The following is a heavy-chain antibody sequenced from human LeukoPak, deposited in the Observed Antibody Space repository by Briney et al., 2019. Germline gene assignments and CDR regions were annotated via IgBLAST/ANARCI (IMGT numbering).Heavy chain of an antibody. D-gene: IGHD3-22*01. CDR1: GGSISTTTFY. J-gene: IGHJ6*03. CDR3: ARGKEVVSYYYYYYMDV. Sequence: SETLSLTCTVSGGSISTTTFYWGWVRQPPGKGLEWIGSIDYSGSTYNNPSLKSRVTISVDTSKNQFSLKLSSVTAADTAVYYCARGKEVVSYYYYYYMDVWGKGTTVTISS. CDR2: IDYSGST. V-gene: IGHV4-39*07.